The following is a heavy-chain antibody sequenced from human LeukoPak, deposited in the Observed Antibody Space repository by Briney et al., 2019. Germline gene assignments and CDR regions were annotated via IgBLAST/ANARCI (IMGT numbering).Heavy chain of an antibody. D-gene: IGHD2-2*02. V-gene: IGHV4-31*03. CDR3: ARGWKSCSSTSCYRAFDP. CDR2: IYYSGST. Sequence: SQTLSPTCTVSGGSISSGGYYWSWIRQHPGKGLEWIGYIYYSGSTYYNPSLKSRVTISVDTSKNQFSLKLSSVTAADTAVYYCARGWKSCSSTSCYRAFDPWGQGTPVTVSS. CDR1: GGSISSGGYY. J-gene: IGHJ5*02.